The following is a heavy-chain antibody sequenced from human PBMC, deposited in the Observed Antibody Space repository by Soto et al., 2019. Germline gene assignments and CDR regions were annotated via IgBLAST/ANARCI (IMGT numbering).Heavy chain of an antibody. CDR1: GGSISSGGYY. Sequence: SETLSLTCPVSGGSISSGGYYWSWIRQPPGKGLEWIGYIYYSGTTYYNPSLKSRVTVSRDRSKNQFSLNLSSVTAADTAVYYCARDTAYDILTGPLWGQGTLVTVSS. J-gene: IGHJ4*02. CDR2: IYYSGTT. D-gene: IGHD3-9*01. CDR3: ARDTAYDILTGPL. V-gene: IGHV4-30-4*01.